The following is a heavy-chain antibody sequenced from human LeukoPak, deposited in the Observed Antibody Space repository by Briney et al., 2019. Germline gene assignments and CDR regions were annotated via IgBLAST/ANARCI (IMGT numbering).Heavy chain of an antibody. CDR1: GFTFSSYA. D-gene: IGHD2-2*01. CDR2: ISGSGGST. V-gene: IGHV3-23*01. Sequence: SGGSLRLSCAASGFTFSSYAMSWVRQAPGKGLEWVSAISGSGGSTYYADSVKGRFTISRDSSKNTLSLQMNSLRAEDTAVYYCAKIPKGGYFDSWGQGTLVTVSS. J-gene: IGHJ4*02. CDR3: AKIPKGGYFDS.